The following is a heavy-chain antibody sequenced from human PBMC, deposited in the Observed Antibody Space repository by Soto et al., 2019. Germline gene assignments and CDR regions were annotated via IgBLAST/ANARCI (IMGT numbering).Heavy chain of an antibody. D-gene: IGHD1-1*01. V-gene: IGHV3-23*01. J-gene: IGHJ4*02. CDR3: AERATGTDFDY. Sequence: EVQLLESGGGLVQPGGSLRLSCAASGFSFSSYAMNWVRQAPGKGLEWVSVISGSGDSTYYADSVKGRFTISRDNSKNTLYLQMNSLRAEDTAVYYCAERATGTDFDYWGQGTLVTVSS. CDR2: ISGSGDST. CDR1: GFSFSSYA.